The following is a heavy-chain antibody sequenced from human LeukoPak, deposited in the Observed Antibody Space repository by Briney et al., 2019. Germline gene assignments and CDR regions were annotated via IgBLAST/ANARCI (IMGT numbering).Heavy chain of an antibody. D-gene: IGHD3-10*01. J-gene: IGHJ4*02. CDR3: ARVMVAKGINFDY. CDR1: GGSISSGGYY. Sequence: SENLSLTCTVSGGSISSGGYYWSWIRQHPGKGLEWIGYIYYSGSTYYNPSLKSRVTISVDTSKNQFSLKLSSVTAADTAVYCCARVMVAKGINFDYWGQGTLVTVSS. CDR2: IYYSGST. V-gene: IGHV4-31*03.